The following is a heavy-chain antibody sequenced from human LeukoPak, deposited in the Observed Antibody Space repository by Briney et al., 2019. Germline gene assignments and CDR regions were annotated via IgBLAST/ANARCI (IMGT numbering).Heavy chain of an antibody. D-gene: IGHD5-12*01. CDR1: GGTFSSYA. V-gene: IGHV1-69*05. Sequence: GSSVKVSCKASGGTFSSYAISWVRQAPGQGLGWMGGIIPIFGTANYAQKFQGRVTITRNTSISTAYMELSSLRSEDTAVYYCARGYSGYDYYYYYYMDVWGKGTTVTVSS. CDR3: ARGYSGYDYYYYYYMDV. CDR2: IIPIFGTA. J-gene: IGHJ6*03.